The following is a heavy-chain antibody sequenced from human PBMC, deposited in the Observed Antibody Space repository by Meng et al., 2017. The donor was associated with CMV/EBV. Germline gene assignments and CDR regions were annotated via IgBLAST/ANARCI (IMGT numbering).Heavy chain of an antibody. D-gene: IGHD3-22*01. J-gene: IGHJ6*02. CDR3: ARDIASYYYDSSGYPNLYYYYGMDV. V-gene: IGHV6-1*01. CDR1: GVSVSSHSAA. Sequence: SCAISGVSVSSHSAAWNRNRQAPSRGLEWLGRKYYRSKWYNDYAVCVKSRITINPDTSKNQFSLQLNSVTPEDTAVYYCARDIASYYYDSSGYPNLYYYYGMDVWGQGTTVTVSS. CDR2: KYYRSKWYN.